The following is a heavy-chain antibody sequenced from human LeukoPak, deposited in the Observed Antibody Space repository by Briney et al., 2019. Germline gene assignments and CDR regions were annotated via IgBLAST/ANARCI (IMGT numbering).Heavy chain of an antibody. D-gene: IGHD3-16*02. Sequence: ASVKVSCKASGYTFTSYGISWVRQAPGQGLEWMGWISAYNGNTNYAQKLQGKVTMTTDTSTSTAYMELRSLRSDDTAAYYCARDSSTYYDYVWGSYRNYYFDYWGQGTLVTVSS. CDR3: ARDSSTYYDYVWGSYRNYYFDY. CDR2: ISAYNGNT. CDR1: GYTFTSYG. V-gene: IGHV1-18*01. J-gene: IGHJ4*02.